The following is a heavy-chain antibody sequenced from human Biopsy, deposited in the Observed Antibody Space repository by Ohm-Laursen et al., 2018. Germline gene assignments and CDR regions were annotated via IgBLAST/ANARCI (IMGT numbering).Heavy chain of an antibody. J-gene: IGHJ2*01. V-gene: IGHV4-4*07. CDR1: GGSTNDYF. CDR3: ARTPGKAVAGRFLDL. CDR2: IYSSGGS. D-gene: IGHD6-19*01. Sequence: GTLSLTCSVSGGSTNDYFWSWIRQPAGETLEWIGRIYSSGGSSYNPSLKSRISMSMDTSNNQFSLTLNSVTAADTAVYYCARTPGKAVAGRFLDLWGRGTLVTVSS.